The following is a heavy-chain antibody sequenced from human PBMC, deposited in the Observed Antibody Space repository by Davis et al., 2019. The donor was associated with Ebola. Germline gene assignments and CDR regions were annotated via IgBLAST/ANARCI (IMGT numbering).Heavy chain of an antibody. V-gene: IGHV1-2*02. CDR1: GYTFTGYY. CDR3: ARGGITMTVVPRDYYYGLDV. J-gene: IGHJ6*02. Sequence: ASVKVSCKASGYTFTGYYMHWVRQAPGQGLEWMGMIRPDGGDTTYARNFQGRVTMTRDTSTSTAYMEINRLSSDDTAVYFCARGGITMTVVPRDYYYGLDVWGQGTTVTVSS. D-gene: IGHD3-22*01. CDR2: IRPDGGDT.